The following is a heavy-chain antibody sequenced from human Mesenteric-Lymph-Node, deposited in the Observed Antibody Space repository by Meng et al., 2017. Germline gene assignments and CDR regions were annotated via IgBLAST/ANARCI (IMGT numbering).Heavy chain of an antibody. D-gene: IGHD5-18*01. V-gene: IGHV3-73*01. CDR2: IRSKANSYAT. Sequence: GGSLRLSCVVSGTRFSGSAMHWVRQASGKGLEWVGRIRSKANSYATAYAASVKGRFTISRDDSKNTAYLQMNSLKTEDTAVYYCTSLHSYGHDDYWGQGTLVTVSS. CDR3: TSLHSYGHDDY. J-gene: IGHJ4*02. CDR1: GTRFSGSA.